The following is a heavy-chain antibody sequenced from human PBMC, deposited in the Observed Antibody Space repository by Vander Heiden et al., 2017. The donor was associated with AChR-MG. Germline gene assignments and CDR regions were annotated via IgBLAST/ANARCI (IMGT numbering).Heavy chain of an antibody. J-gene: IGHJ4*02. D-gene: IGHD3-9*01. Sequence: QKFQGRVTITADKSTSTAYMELSSLRSEDTAVYYCASTAPPTYYDILTGFGFDYWGQGTLVTVSS. CDR3: ASTAPPTYYDILTGFGFDY. V-gene: IGHV1-69*02.